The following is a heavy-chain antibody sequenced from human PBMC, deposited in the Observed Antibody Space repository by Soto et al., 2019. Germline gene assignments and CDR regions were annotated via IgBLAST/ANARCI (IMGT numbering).Heavy chain of an antibody. V-gene: IGHV1-18*04. D-gene: IGHD3-22*01. CDR1: GYTFNSHG. Sequence: QVQLVQSGAEVKKPEASVKVSCKAFGYTFNSHGISWVRQAPGQGLEWMGWINSYNGHTNYAQNLQGRVTMTTDTSASTAYLELRSLRSDDTAVYYCARWRSHYDSSEDLDYWGQGTLVTVSS. CDR2: INSYNGHT. CDR3: ARWRSHYDSSEDLDY. J-gene: IGHJ4*02.